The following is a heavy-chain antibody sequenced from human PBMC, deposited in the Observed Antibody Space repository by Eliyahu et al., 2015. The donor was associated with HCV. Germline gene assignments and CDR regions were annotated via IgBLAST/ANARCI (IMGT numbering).Heavy chain of an antibody. CDR1: GYSFTFYY. J-gene: IGHJ6*02. CDR2: FDPSGSIT. Sequence: QVQLVQSGAEVKKAGASVKVSCKASGYSFTFYYVXWVRQAPGQGLEWMGIFDPSGSITSYAQKLQSRVMLTSDTSTGTVYMELSSLRSEDTAVYYCARAYFGTASTSMDVWGQGTTVTVSS. D-gene: IGHD2/OR15-2a*01. CDR3: ARAYFGTASTSMDV. V-gene: IGHV1-46*04.